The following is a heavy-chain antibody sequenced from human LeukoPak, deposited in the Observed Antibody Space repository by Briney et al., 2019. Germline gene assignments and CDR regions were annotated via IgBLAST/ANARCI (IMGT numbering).Heavy chain of an antibody. V-gene: IGHV3-23*01. CDR3: AKDPRSFVGRPPDS. CDR1: GFTFSSYN. CDR2: ISGSGETT. Sequence: GGSLRLSCAASGFTFSSYNMTWVRQAPGKGLEWVSSISGSGETTYYADSVKGRLSISRDNSKNTLYLQMNSLRAEDTAVYYCAKDPRSFVGRPPDSWGQGTLVTVSS. J-gene: IGHJ4*02. D-gene: IGHD2-15*01.